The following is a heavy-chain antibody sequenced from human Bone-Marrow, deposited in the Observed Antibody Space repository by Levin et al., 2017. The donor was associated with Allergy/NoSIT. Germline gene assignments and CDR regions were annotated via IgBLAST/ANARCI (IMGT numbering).Heavy chain of an antibody. CDR3: ARSSLPQLMEYFGS. V-gene: IGHV3-23*01. J-gene: IGHJ4*02. CDR2: IRGSNDET. Sequence: GESLKISCRASGFTFSSYAMTWVRQTPGEGLEWVASIRGSNDETYYADSVKGRFTVSRDNSKNSLYLQMNSLSAEDTDVYYCARSSLPQLMEYFGSWGQGTLVTVSS. CDR1: GFTFSSYA. D-gene: IGHD3-9*01.